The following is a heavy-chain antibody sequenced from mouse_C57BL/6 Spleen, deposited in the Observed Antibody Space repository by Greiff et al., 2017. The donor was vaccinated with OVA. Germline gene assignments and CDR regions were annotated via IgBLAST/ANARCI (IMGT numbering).Heavy chain of an antibody. D-gene: IGHD4-1*01. CDR3: ARGGDWDVGYFDD. V-gene: IGHV1-26*01. CDR1: GYTFTDYY. J-gene: IGHJ2*01. CDR2: INPNNGGT. Sequence: EVQLQQSGPELVKPGASVKISCKASGYTFTDYYMNWVKQSHGKSLEWIGDINPNNGGTSYNQKFKGKATLTVDKSSSTAYMELRSLTSEDSAVYYCARGGDWDVGYFDDWGQGTTLTVSS.